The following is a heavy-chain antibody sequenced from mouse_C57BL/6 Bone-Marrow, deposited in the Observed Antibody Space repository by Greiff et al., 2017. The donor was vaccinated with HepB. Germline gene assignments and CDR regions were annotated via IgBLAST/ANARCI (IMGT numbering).Heavy chain of an antibody. Sequence: VQGVESGTELVKPGASVKLSCKASGYTFTSYWMHWVKQRPGQGLEWIGNINPSNGGTNYNEKFKSKATLTVDKSSSTAYMQLSSLTSEDSAVYYWARDYYGSSSNYYAMDYWGQGTSVTVSS. CDR2: INPSNGGT. J-gene: IGHJ4*01. CDR3: ARDYYGSSSNYYAMDY. V-gene: IGHV1-53*01. D-gene: IGHD1-1*01. CDR1: GYTFTSYW.